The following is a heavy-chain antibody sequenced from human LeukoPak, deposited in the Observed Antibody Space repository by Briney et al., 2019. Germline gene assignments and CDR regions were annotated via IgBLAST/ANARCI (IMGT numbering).Heavy chain of an antibody. D-gene: IGHD3-10*01. CDR3: ARGERLLWFGEFESRQYFQH. V-gene: IGHV1-69*06. Sequence: ASVKVSCKASGGTFSSYAISWVRQAPGQGLEWMGGIIPIFGTANYAQKFQGRVMITADKSTSTAYMELSSLRSEDTAVYYCARGERLLWFGEFESRQYFQHWGQGTLVTVSS. J-gene: IGHJ1*01. CDR2: IIPIFGTA. CDR1: GGTFSSYA.